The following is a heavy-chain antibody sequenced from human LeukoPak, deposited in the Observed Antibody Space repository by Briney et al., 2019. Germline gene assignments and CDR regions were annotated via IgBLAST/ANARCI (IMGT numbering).Heavy chain of an antibody. D-gene: IGHD1-26*01. Sequence: SETLSLTCTVSGGSISSNSYYWGWIRQPPGKGLQWIGSIYYSGSTYYNPSLKSRVTISVDTSKNQFSLKLSSVAAADTAVYYCARVGATVDYWGQGTLVTVSS. CDR1: GGSISSNSYY. CDR2: IYYSGST. J-gene: IGHJ4*02. V-gene: IGHV4-39*01. CDR3: ARVGATVDY.